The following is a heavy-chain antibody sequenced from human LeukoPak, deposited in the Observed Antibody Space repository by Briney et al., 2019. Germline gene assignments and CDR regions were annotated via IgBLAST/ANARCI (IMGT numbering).Heavy chain of an antibody. V-gene: IGHV3-9*01. D-gene: IGHD6-19*01. Sequence: GGSLRLSCAASGFTFDDYAMHWVRQAPGKGLEWVSGISWNSGSIGYADSVKGRFTISRDNAKNSLYLQMNSLRAEDTAVYYCASGWLRNYFGYWGQGTLVTVSS. J-gene: IGHJ4*02. CDR1: GFTFDDYA. CDR3: ASGWLRNYFGY. CDR2: ISWNSGSI.